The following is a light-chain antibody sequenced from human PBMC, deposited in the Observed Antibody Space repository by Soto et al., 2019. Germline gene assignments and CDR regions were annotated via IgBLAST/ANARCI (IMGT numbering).Light chain of an antibody. CDR3: SSYTSSSTLA. CDR1: SSDVGAYNY. V-gene: IGLV2-14*01. CDR2: DVS. Sequence: QSALTQPASVSGSPGQSITISCTGTSSDVGAYNYVSWYQQHPGKAPKLMIYDVSQRPSGVSHRFSGSKSGNTASLTISGLQAEDEADYYCSSYTSSSTLALGGGTKLTVL. J-gene: IGLJ2*01.